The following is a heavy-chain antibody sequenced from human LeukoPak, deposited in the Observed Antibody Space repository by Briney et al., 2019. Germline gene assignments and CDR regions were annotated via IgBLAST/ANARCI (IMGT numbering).Heavy chain of an antibody. CDR3: ARVVTMVRGVKGGAFDI. D-gene: IGHD3-10*01. J-gene: IGHJ3*02. CDR2: ISSSSSYI. Sequence: GGSLRLSCAASGFTFSSYSMNWVRQAPGKGLEWVSSISSSSSYIYYADSVKGRLTISRDNAKNSLYLQMNSLRAEDTAVYYCARVVTMVRGVKGGAFDIWGQGTMVTVSS. CDR1: GFTFSSYS. V-gene: IGHV3-21*01.